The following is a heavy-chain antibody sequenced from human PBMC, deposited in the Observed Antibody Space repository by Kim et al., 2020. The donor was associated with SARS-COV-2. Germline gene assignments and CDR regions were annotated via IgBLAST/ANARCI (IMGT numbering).Heavy chain of an antibody. V-gene: IGHV3-11*01. CDR2: ISSSGSTI. CDR1: GFTFSDYY. Sequence: GGSLRLSCAASGFTFSDYYMSWIRQAPGKGLEWVSYISSSGSTIYYADSVKGRFTISRDNAKNSLYLQMNSLRAEDTAVYYCARSHYYDSSGYYPNNWFDPWGQGTLVTVSS. D-gene: IGHD3-22*01. J-gene: IGHJ5*02. CDR3: ARSHYYDSSGYYPNNWFDP.